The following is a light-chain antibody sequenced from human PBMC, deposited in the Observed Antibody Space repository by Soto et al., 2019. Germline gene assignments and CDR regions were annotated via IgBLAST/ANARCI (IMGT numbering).Light chain of an antibody. CDR1: SSNIGSNY. J-gene: IGLJ3*02. V-gene: IGLV1-47*01. CDR2: SND. CDR3: AAWDDSLSGRV. Sequence: QSVLTQSPSASGTPGQRVTISCSGSSSNIGSNYVYWYQQLPGTAPKLLIYSNDQRPSGVPDRFSGSKSGTSASLAISGLRYEDEADYYCAAWDDSLSGRVFGGGTKVTVL.